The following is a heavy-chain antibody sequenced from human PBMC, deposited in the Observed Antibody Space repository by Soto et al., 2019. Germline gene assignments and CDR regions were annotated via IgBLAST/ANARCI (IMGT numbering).Heavy chain of an antibody. CDR2: ITPIFGTA. Sequence: QVQLVQSGAEVKKPGSSVKVSCKASGGTFSSYTITWVRQAPGQGLEWMGGITPIFGTADYAQHFQGRVTITADEPTSTAFMELSSLRSEDTAVYYCAITPGWFAGMAVWGQGTTVTVSS. J-gene: IGHJ6*02. V-gene: IGHV1-69*01. D-gene: IGHD6-19*01. CDR3: AITPGWFAGMAV. CDR1: GGTFSSYT.